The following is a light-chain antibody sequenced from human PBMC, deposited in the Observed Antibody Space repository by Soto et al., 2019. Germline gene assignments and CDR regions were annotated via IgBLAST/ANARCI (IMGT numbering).Light chain of an antibody. Sequence: QSVLTQPASVSGSPGQSITISCTGTSSDVGNYNYVSWYQQHPGKVPKLMIYEVSNRPSGISNRFSGSKSGNTASLTISGLQAEDEADYYCSSYTSSSTPYFFSTGTKVTVL. V-gene: IGLV2-14*01. CDR1: SSDVGNYNY. CDR2: EVS. J-gene: IGLJ1*01. CDR3: SSYTSSSTPYF.